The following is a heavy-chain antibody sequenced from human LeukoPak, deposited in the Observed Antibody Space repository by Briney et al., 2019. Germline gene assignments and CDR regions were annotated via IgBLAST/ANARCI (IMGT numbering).Heavy chain of an antibody. V-gene: IGHV1-69*05. CDR2: IIPIFGTA. CDR3: ARDGQQTAVAGTNWFDP. D-gene: IGHD6-19*01. CDR1: GGTFSSYA. Sequence: SVKVSCKASGGTFSSYAISWVRQAPGQGLEWMGGIIPIFGTANYAQKFQGRVTITMDESTSTAYMELSSLRSEDTAVYYCARDGQQTAVAGTNWFDPWGQGTLVTVSS. J-gene: IGHJ5*02.